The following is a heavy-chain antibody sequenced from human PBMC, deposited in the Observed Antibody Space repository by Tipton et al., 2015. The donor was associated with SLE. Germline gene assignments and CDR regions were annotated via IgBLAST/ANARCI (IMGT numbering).Heavy chain of an antibody. CDR2: IFSRGST. D-gene: IGHD6-19*01. J-gene: IGHJ4*02. CDR3: ARTLPESSGLAFDY. CDR1: GASISSGSSY. V-gene: IGHV4-61*02. Sequence: TLSLTCTVSGASISSGSSYWSWIRQPAGKGLEWIGRIFSRGSTNSNLSLKSRVTISLDASKNQFSLKLSSVTAADTAVYYCARTLPESSGLAFDYWGQGTLVTVSS.